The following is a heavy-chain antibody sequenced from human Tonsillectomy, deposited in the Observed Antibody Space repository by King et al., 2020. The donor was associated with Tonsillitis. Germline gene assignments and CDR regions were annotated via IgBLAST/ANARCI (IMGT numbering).Heavy chain of an antibody. Sequence: VQLVESGGGLVQPGGSLRLSCAASGFTFRSYAMSWVRQAPGKGLEWVSAISGSGGSTYYADSVKGRFTISTDNSTNTLYLQMNRLRAEDTAVYYCAKHIWQGSGRYYNWFDTWGQGTLVTVSS. CDR2: ISGSGGST. CDR3: AKHIWQGSGRYYNWFDT. CDR1: GFTFRSYA. J-gene: IGHJ5*02. V-gene: IGHV3-23*04. D-gene: IGHD3-10*01.